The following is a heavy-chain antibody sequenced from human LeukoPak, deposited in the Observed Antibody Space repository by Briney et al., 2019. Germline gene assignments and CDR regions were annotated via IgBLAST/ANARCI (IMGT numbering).Heavy chain of an antibody. V-gene: IGHV1-8*01. CDR1: GYTFTSYD. D-gene: IGHD3-9*01. J-gene: IGHJ4*02. CDR2: MNPNSGNT. Sequence: ASVKVSCKASGYTFTSYDINWVRQATGQGLGWMGWMNPNSGNTGYAQKFQGRVTMTRNTSISTAYMELSSLRSEDTAVYYCARGRGTGTYYDILTGYSDWGQGTLVTVSS. CDR3: ARGRGTGTYYDILTGYSD.